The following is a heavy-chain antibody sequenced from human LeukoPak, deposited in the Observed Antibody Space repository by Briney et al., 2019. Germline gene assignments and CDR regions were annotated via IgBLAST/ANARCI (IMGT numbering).Heavy chain of an antibody. J-gene: IGHJ5*02. CDR2: VYFDGGT. CDR3: ARDHYYDGRGRFDP. D-gene: IGHD3-16*01. Sequence: SETLSLTCSVSGGSVTSGTYHWGWVRQPPGKGLEWIGSVYFDGGTHYKPSLQSRVTISVDTSKNQFSLRLSSVTAADTALYYCARDHYYDGRGRFDPWGQGTLVTVSS. CDR1: GGSVTSGTYH. V-gene: IGHV4-39*07.